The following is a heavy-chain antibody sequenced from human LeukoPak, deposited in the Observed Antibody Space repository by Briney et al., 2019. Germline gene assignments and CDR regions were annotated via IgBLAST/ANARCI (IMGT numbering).Heavy chain of an antibody. CDR1: GFTFDDYA. V-gene: IGHV3-9*01. Sequence: GRSLRLSCATPGFTFDDYAMHWVRQAPGKGLEWVSGISWNSGSIGYADSVKGRFTISRDNAKNSLYLQMNSLRAEDTALYYCAKGVPYYYDSSGYYPFDYWGQGTLVTVSS. J-gene: IGHJ4*02. CDR3: AKGVPYYYDSSGYYPFDY. D-gene: IGHD3-22*01. CDR2: ISWNSGSI.